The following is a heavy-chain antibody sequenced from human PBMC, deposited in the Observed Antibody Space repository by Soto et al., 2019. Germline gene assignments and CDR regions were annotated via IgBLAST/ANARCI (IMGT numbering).Heavy chain of an antibody. Sequence: ASVKVSCKASGYTFTSHYMHLVRQDPGQGLEWMGIINPSGGSTSYAQKFQGRVTMTRDTSTSTVYMELSSLRSEDTAVYYCARDKTYGQWLVPDNYYYYGMDVWGQGTTVTVSS. CDR3: ARDKTYGQWLVPDNYYYYGMDV. V-gene: IGHV1-46*01. CDR2: INPSGGST. J-gene: IGHJ6*02. D-gene: IGHD6-19*01. CDR1: GYTFTSHY.